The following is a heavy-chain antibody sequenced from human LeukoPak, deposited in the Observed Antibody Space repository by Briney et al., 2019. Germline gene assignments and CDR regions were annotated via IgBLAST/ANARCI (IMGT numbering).Heavy chain of an antibody. D-gene: IGHD6-19*01. Sequence: GGSLRLSCAASGFMFNDYWMMWVRQAPGEGLEWVANIKPDGSETYYMGSVRGRFTISRDNAKNLLYLQMNNLRGEDTAVYYCGGFEYEAGLGWWGQGTLVGVST. CDR2: IKPDGSET. V-gene: IGHV3-7*01. CDR3: GGFEYEAGLGW. J-gene: IGHJ4*02. CDR1: GFMFNDYW.